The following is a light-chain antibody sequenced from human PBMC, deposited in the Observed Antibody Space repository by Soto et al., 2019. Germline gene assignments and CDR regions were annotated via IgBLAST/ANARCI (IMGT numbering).Light chain of an antibody. CDR3: QQRTNSPPVT. Sequence: EIVLTQSPATLSLSLGETATLSCRASQSVGSYLAWYQQKPGQAPRLLIYDASTRATGIPARFSGSRSGTDFTLTISSLEPEDFAVYYCQQRTNSPPVTFGGGTKVEIK. CDR1: QSVGSY. CDR2: DAS. J-gene: IGKJ4*01. V-gene: IGKV3-11*01.